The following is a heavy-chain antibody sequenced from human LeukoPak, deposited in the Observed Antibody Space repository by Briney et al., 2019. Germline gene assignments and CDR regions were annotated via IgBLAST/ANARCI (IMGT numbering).Heavy chain of an antibody. D-gene: IGHD1-26*01. V-gene: IGHV3-7*01. J-gene: IGHJ4*02. CDR1: GFTFRDYW. Sequence: GGSLRLSCAASGFTFRDYWMSWVRQAPGKGLEWVASINHDGSEKNYVDSVRGRFAISRDNAKTSLYLQMNTVRVEDTAVYYCARGGSTRFAYWGQGILVTVS. CDR3: ARGGSTRFAY. CDR2: INHDGSEK.